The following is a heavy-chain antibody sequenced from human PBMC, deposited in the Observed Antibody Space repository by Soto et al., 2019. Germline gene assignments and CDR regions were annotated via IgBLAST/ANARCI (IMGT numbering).Heavy chain of an antibody. Sequence: QVQLVQSGAEVKKPGASVKVSCKASGYTFTSYGISWVRQAPGQGLEWMGWISAYNGNTNYAQKLQGRVTMTTDTSTSTAYMELXSLXXXXXAXXXXXXXXXXXXXXXXXPKGQNWFDPWGQGTLVTVSS. V-gene: IGHV1-18*01. CDR1: GYTFTSYG. J-gene: IGHJ5*02. CDR2: ISAYNGNT. CDR3: XXXXXXXXXXXXXPKGQNWFDP.